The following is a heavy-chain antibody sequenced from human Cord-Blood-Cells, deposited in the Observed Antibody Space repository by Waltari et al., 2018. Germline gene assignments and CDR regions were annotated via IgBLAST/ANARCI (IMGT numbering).Heavy chain of an antibody. Sequence: VQLVESGGGLVKPGGSLRLSCAASGFTFSSYSMNWVRQAPGKGLEWVSSISSSSSYIYYADSVKGRFTISRDNAKNSLYLQMNSLRAEDTAVYYCARSGYFGDAFDIWGQGTMVTVSS. CDR1: GFTFSSYS. J-gene: IGHJ3*02. D-gene: IGHD3-10*01. CDR2: ISSSSSYI. CDR3: ARSGYFGDAFDI. V-gene: IGHV3-21*01.